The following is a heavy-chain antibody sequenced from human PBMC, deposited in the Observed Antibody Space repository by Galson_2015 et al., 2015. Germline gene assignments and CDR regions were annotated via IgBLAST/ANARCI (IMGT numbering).Heavy chain of an antibody. CDR3: ARQLADSSGFIDAFDI. CDR2: IYPGDSDT. J-gene: IGHJ3*02. CDR1: GYSFTSYW. D-gene: IGHD6-19*01. Sequence: QSGAEVKKPGESLKISCKGSGYSFTSYWIGWVRQMPGKGLEWMGIIYPGDSDTRYSPSFQGQVTISADKSISTAYLQWSSLKASDTAMYYCARQLADSSGFIDAFDIWGQGTMVTVSS. V-gene: IGHV5-51*01.